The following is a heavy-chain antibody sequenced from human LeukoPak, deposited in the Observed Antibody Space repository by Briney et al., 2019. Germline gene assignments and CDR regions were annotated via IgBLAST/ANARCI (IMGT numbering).Heavy chain of an antibody. D-gene: IGHD1-26*01. J-gene: IGHJ4*02. V-gene: IGHV4-39*01. CDR2: IYYSGST. CDR1: GGSISSSSYY. Sequence: SETLSLTCTVSGGSISSSSYYWGWIRQPPGKGLEWIGSIYYSGSTYYNPSLKSRVTISVDTSKNQFSLKLSSVTAADTAVYYCARGKRRGTHIDYWGQGTLVTVSS. CDR3: ARGKRRGTHIDY.